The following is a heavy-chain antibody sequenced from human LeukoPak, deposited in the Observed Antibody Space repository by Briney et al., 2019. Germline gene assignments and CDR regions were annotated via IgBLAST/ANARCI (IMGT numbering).Heavy chain of an antibody. D-gene: IGHD4-23*01. CDR3: AREVVTPLYFDY. V-gene: IGHV4-59*12. J-gene: IGHJ4*02. Sequence: SETLSLTCTVSGGSISSYYWSWIRQPPGKGLEWIGYIYYSGSTNYNPSLKSRVTISVDTSKNQFSLKLSSVTAADTAVYYCAREVVTPLYFDYWGQGTLVTVSS. CDR2: IYYSGST. CDR1: GGSISSYY.